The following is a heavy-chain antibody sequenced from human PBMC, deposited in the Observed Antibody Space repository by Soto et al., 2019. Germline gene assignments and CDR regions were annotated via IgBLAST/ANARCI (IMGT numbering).Heavy chain of an antibody. CDR3: VKDSPYEFWCGAQALDI. CDR2: ISWNSGMI. CDR1: GYTFDDYA. D-gene: IGHD3-3*01. Sequence: DVQLVESGGDLVQPGRSLRLSCAASGYTFDDYAMHWVRQGPGKGLEWVSGISWNSGMIGYADSVKCRFTISRENAKTSRYLQLNILGGDDTALYYCVKDSPYEFWCGAQALDIWGQGTMLTVSS. J-gene: IGHJ3*02. V-gene: IGHV3-9*01.